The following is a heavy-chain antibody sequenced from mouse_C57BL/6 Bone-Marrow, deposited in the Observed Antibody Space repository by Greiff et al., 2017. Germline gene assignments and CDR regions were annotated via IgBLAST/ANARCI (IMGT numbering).Heavy chain of an antibody. J-gene: IGHJ2*01. CDR2: IHPNSGST. V-gene: IGHV1-64*01. CDR3: ARPGESFDY. CDR1: GYTFTSYW. Sequence: QVQLQQPGAELVKPGASVKLSCKASGYTFTSYWMHWVKQRPGQGLEWIGMIHPNSGSTNYNEKFKSKATLTVDKSASTAYIQLSSLTSEDSAVYYFARPGESFDYWGQGTTLTVSS.